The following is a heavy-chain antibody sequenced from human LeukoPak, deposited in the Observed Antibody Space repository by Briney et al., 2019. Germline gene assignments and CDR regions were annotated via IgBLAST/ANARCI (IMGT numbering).Heavy chain of an antibody. J-gene: IGHJ4*02. D-gene: IGHD3-9*01. CDR2: IRSKAYGGTT. Sequence: GGSLRLSCTASGFTLGDYAMSWVRQAPGKGLEGVGFIRSKAYGGTTEYAASVKGRFTISRDDSKSIAYLQMNSLKTEDTAVYYCTRDRYDILTGYSFDYWGQGTLVTVSS. CDR1: GFTLGDYA. CDR3: TRDRYDILTGYSFDY. V-gene: IGHV3-49*04.